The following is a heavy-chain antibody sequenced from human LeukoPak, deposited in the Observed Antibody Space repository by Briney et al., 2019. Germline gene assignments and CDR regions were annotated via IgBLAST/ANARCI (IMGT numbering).Heavy chain of an antibody. CDR3: ARRLRGRKGRYYYYYMDV. J-gene: IGHJ6*03. CDR2: IYYSGST. CDR1: GGSISSSSYY. Sequence: SETLSLTCTVSGGSISSSSYYWGWIRQPPGKGLEWIGSIYYSGSTYYNPSLKSRGTISVDTSKNQFSLKLSSVTAADTAVYYCARRLRGRKGRYYYYYMDVWGKGTTVTISS. D-gene: IGHD3-16*01. V-gene: IGHV4-39*01.